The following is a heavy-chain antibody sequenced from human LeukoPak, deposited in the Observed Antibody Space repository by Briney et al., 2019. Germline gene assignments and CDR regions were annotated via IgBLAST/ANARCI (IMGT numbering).Heavy chain of an antibody. J-gene: IGHJ5*02. CDR1: GYTFTNYG. CDR3: ARDFKRSRARWENLGFDP. D-gene: IGHD1-26*01. CDR2: ISTYNGNT. V-gene: IGHV1-18*01. Sequence: GASVKVSCKASGYTFTNYGISWVRQAPGQGLEWMGWISTYNGNTNYVQKLQGRVTMTTDTSTSTAYMELRSLRSDDTAVYYCARDFKRSRARWENLGFDPWGQGTLVTVSS.